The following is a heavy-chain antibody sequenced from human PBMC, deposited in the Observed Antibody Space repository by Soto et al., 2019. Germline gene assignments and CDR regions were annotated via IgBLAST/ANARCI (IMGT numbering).Heavy chain of an antibody. CDR1: GFAFSTFA. Sequence: QVQLLESGGGVVQPGTSLRLSCAASGFAFSTFALHGVRKAPGKGLERESLVSNDGDRTYYAESVKGRFTISRDASSLKWYLTMHSLRPENTAVYYWAAHIYCPYDCTQSAFDNWGQGTLVAVS. CDR3: AAHIYCPYDCTQSAFDN. V-gene: IGHV3-30-3*01. J-gene: IGHJ3*02. CDR2: VSNDGDRT. D-gene: IGHD2-21*02.